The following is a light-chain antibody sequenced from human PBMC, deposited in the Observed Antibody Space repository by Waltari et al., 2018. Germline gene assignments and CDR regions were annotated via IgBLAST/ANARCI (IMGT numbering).Light chain of an antibody. CDR3: ASYTSITTVV. CDR1: RSDVGAYNF. Sequence: QSALTQPASVSGSAGQPITISCSGTRSDVGAYNFVSWYQQHPVQAPNVLIYEVTNRPSGVSNRFSASKSGNTASLTISGLQAEDEADYYCASYTSITTVVFGGGTKLTVL. J-gene: IGLJ2*01. V-gene: IGLV2-14*01. CDR2: EVT.